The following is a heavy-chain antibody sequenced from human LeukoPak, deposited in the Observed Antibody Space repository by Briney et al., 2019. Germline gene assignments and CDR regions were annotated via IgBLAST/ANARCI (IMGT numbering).Heavy chain of an antibody. D-gene: IGHD5/OR15-5a*01. CDR3: ARENGVYAYDY. V-gene: IGHV1-46*01. CDR1: GYTFTSYY. J-gene: IGHJ4*02. CDR2: INPSVSST. Sequence: ASVNVSYKASGYTFTSYYMHWVRHAPGQGLEWMGIINPSVSSTTYAQKFQGRVTMTRDTSTSTVYMELSSLRSEDTAVYYCARENGVYAYDYWGQGTLVTVSS.